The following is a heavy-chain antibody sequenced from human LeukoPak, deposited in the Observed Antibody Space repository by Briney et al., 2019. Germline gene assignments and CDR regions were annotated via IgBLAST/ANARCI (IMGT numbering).Heavy chain of an antibody. CDR2: IWNDGSNK. J-gene: IGHJ4*02. Sequence: PGGSLRLSCAASGFTFSSYGMHWVRQPPGKGLEWVGVIWNDGSNKYYADSVKGRFTISSDNSKKTLYLQMKRPIAAAKTVYYCAKDLAPLGGYVGFDCWGQGTLVTVSS. V-gene: IGHV3-33*06. CDR1: GFTFSSYG. D-gene: IGHD5-12*01. CDR3: AKDLAPLGGYVGFDC.